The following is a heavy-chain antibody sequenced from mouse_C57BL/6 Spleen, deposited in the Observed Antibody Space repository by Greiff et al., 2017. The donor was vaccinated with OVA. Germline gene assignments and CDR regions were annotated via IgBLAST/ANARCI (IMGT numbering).Heavy chain of an antibody. CDR1: GYSITSGYY. J-gene: IGHJ3*01. Sequence: ESGPGLVKPSQSLSLTCSVTGYSITSGYYWNWIRQFPGNKLEWMGYISYDGSNNYNPSLKNRISITRDTSKNQFFLKLNSVTTEDTATYYCASNIYYYGSSHQAWFAYWGQGTLVTVSA. CDR3: ASNIYYYGSSHQAWFAY. V-gene: IGHV3-6*01. CDR2: ISYDGSN. D-gene: IGHD1-1*01.